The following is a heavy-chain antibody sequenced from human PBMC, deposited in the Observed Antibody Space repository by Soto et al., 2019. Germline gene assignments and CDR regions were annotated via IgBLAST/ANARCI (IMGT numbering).Heavy chain of an antibody. D-gene: IGHD3-22*01. Sequence: SLRLSCAASGFTFSSYSMNWVRQAPGKGLEWVSYISSSSSTIYYADSVKGRFTISRDNAKNSLYLQMNSLRDEDTAVYYCARVMIVAWGYGMDVWGQGTTVTVSS. CDR2: ISSSSSTI. CDR1: GFTFSSYS. CDR3: ARVMIVAWGYGMDV. V-gene: IGHV3-48*02. J-gene: IGHJ6*02.